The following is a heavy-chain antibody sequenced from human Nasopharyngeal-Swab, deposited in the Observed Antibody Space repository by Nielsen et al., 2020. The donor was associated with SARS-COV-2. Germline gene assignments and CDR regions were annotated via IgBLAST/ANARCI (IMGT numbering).Heavy chain of an antibody. Sequence: SLKISCAASGFTFDDYAMHWVRQAPGKGLEWVSGISWNSGSIGYADSVKGRFTISRDNAKNSLYLQMHSLRAEDTALYYCAKENPAVAGQGAFDYWGQGTLVTVSS. V-gene: IGHV3-9*01. CDR1: GFTFDDYA. D-gene: IGHD6-19*01. CDR2: ISWNSGSI. J-gene: IGHJ4*02. CDR3: AKENPAVAGQGAFDY.